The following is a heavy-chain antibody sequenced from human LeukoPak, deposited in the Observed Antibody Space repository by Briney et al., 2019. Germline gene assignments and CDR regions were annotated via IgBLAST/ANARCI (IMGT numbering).Heavy chain of an antibody. CDR1: GFNFNNYW. Sequence: GGSLRLSCAASGFNFNNYWMSWVRQPPGKGLEWVSSIFPSGGEIHYADSVRGRFTISRDNAKNSLYLQMNSLRAEDTAVYYCARADWDTAMIDYWGQGTLVTVSS. CDR2: IFPSGGEI. CDR3: ARADWDTAMIDY. J-gene: IGHJ4*02. D-gene: IGHD5-18*01. V-gene: IGHV3-21*01.